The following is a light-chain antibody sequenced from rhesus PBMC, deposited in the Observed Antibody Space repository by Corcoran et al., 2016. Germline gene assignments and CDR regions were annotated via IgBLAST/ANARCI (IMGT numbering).Light chain of an antibody. CDR1: QGISNN. V-gene: IGKV1-25*02. Sequence: DIQMTQSPSSLSASVGDTVTITCQASQGISNNVAWYQQKPGKVPKLLIYAASTLQSGVPSRFSGSVSGTDFTLTISSLQPEDFATYYCQHGYGILYSFGQGAKVEI. CDR3: QHGYGILYS. CDR2: AAS. J-gene: IGKJ2*01.